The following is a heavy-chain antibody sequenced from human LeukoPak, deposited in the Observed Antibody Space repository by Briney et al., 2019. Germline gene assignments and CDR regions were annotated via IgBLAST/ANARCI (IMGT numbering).Heavy chain of an antibody. J-gene: IGHJ3*02. CDR1: GGSISSSSYY. CDR3: ARARDGYNPTSRAFDI. Sequence: KPSETLSLTCTVSGGSISSSSYYWGWIRQPPGKGLEWIGSIYSGSTYYNPSLKSRVTISVDTSKNQFSLKLSSVTAADTAVYYCARARDGYNPTSRAFDIWGQGTMVTVSS. V-gene: IGHV4-39*07. D-gene: IGHD5-24*01. CDR2: IYSGST.